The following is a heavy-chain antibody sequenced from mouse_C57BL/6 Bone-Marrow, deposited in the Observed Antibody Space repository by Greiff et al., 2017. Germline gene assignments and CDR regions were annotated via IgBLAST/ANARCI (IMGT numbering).Heavy chain of an antibody. CDR1: GFSLTSYG. CDR2: IWSGGST. Sequence: VQLKESGPGLVQPSQCLSITCTVSGFSLTSYGVNWVRQSPGKSLEWLGVIWSGGSTDYNAAFISRLSISTDNSKSQVFFKMNSLQADDSAVYYCARGLLRWDLDYWGQGTTLTVSS. V-gene: IGHV2-2*01. J-gene: IGHJ2*01. D-gene: IGHD1-1*01. CDR3: ARGLLRWDLDY.